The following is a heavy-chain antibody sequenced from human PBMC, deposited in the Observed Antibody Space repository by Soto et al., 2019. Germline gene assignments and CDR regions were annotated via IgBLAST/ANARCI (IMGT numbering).Heavy chain of an antibody. CDR3: ARESAAMVTHFDY. J-gene: IGHJ4*02. CDR2: IIPIFGTA. D-gene: IGHD5-18*01. V-gene: IGHV1-69*13. Sequence: SVKVSCKASGGTFSSYAISWVRQAPGQGLEWMGGIIPIFGTANYAQKFQGRVTITADESTSTAYMELSSLRSEDTAVYYCARESAAMVTHFDYWGQGTLVTISS. CDR1: GGTFSSYA.